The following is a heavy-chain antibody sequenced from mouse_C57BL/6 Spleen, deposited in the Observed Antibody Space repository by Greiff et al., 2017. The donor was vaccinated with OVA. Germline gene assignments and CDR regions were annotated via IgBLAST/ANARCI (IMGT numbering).Heavy chain of an antibody. CDR1: GYSITSGYY. D-gene: IGHD2-1*01. V-gene: IGHV3-6*01. CDR3: AIYYWYFDY. CDR2: ISYDGSN. Sequence: EVQLQQSGPGLVKPSQSLSLTCSVTGYSITSGYYWNWIRQFPGNKLEWMGYISYDGSNNYNPSLKNRISITRDTSKNQFFLKLNSVTTEDTATYYCAIYYWYFDYWGQVTTLTVSS. J-gene: IGHJ2*01.